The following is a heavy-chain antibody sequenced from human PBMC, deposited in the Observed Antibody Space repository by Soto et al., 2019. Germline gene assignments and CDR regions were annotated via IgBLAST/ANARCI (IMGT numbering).Heavy chain of an antibody. CDR3: AGGGRGGSYPY. J-gene: IGHJ4*02. CDR2: ISGYNGNT. CDR1: GYTFTDYG. V-gene: IGHV1-18*01. D-gene: IGHD1-26*01. Sequence: QVQLVQSGAEVKKPGASVKVSCKASGYTFTDYGLTWVRQAPGQGLEWMGWISGYNGNTNYAQKLQGRVTMTTDTPTSTAYMELGSLRSNDTAVYYCAGGGRGGSYPYWGQETLVTVSS.